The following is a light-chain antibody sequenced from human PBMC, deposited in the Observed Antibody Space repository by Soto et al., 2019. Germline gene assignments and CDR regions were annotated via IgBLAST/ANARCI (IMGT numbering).Light chain of an antibody. CDR1: QGISNY. V-gene: IGKV1-9*01. CDR2: ATS. Sequence: DIQLTQSPSFLSASVGDRVTITCRASQGISNYLAWYQQKPGKAPNLLIYATSPLQNGVPSRFSGSGSGREFTLTISSLQPEDFATYYCQQFDDYPFTFGPGTKVDLK. CDR3: QQFDDYPFT. J-gene: IGKJ3*01.